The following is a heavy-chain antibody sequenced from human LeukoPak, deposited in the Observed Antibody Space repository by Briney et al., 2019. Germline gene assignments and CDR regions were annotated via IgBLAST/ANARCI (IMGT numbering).Heavy chain of an antibody. Sequence: GGSLRLSCAASGFTFSSYSMNWVRQAPGKGLEWVSSISSSSSYIYYADSVKGRFTISRDNAKNSLYLQMNSLRAEDTAVYYCARYYDILTGEDAFDIWGQGTMVTVSS. CDR1: GFTFSSYS. D-gene: IGHD3-9*01. CDR2: ISSSSSYI. V-gene: IGHV3-21*01. J-gene: IGHJ3*02. CDR3: ARYYDILTGEDAFDI.